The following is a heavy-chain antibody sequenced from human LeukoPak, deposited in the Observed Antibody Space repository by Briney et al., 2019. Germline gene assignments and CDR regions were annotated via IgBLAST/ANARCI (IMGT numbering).Heavy chain of an antibody. CDR3: ARDVNYGG. CDR2: ISYDGSNK. CDR1: GFTFSSYA. Sequence: GRSLRLSCAASGFTFSSYAMHWVRQAPGKGLEWVAVISYDGSNKYYADPVKGRFTISRDNSKNTLYLQMNSLRAEDTAVYYCARDVNYGGWGQGTLVTVSS. V-gene: IGHV3-30-3*01. J-gene: IGHJ4*02. D-gene: IGHD3-10*01.